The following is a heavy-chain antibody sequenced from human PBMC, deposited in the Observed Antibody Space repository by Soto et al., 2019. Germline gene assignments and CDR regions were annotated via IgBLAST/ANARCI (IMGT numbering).Heavy chain of an antibody. CDR1: GGSLNMGTYY. CDR3: TRGGDAYMHAL. Sequence: SQALSLTCTVPGGSLNMGTYYWSWIRQPPGKGLEWIGFIHYSGSTNYNPSLKSRVTMSVDTSKNQFSLKLTSVNAADTAVYFCTRGGDAYMHALWGQGSLVTVSS. J-gene: IGHJ4*02. D-gene: IGHD2-21*02. CDR2: IHYSGST. V-gene: IGHV4-61*01.